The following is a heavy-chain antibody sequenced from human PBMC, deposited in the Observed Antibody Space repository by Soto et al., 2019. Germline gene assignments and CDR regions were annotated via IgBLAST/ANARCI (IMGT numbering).Heavy chain of an antibody. CDR3: ASFNYYDSSGYYPSTRSIVH. CDR1: GYTFTGYY. D-gene: IGHD3-22*01. Sequence: ASVKVSCKASGYTFTGYYMHWVRQAPGQGLEWMGWINPNSGGTNYAQKFQGRVTMTRDTSISTAYMELSSLRSEDTAVHYCASFNYYDSSGYYPSTRSIVHWGQGPLVTVSS. J-gene: IGHJ5*02. CDR2: INPNSGGT. V-gene: IGHV1-2*02.